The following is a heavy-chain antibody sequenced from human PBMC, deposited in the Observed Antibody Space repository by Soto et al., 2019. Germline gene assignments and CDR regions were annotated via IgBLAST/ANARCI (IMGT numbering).Heavy chain of an antibody. CDR2: IIPIFGTA. Sequence: PVEVSCKASGGTFSSYGIRWVRQAPGQGLEWMGGIIPIFGTANYAQKFQGRVTITADESTSTAYMELSSLRSEYTAVYYCARIAAQGFDYWGQGTLVTVSS. CDR3: ARIAAQGFDY. D-gene: IGHD6-13*01. J-gene: IGHJ4*02. CDR1: GGTFSSYG. V-gene: IGHV1-69*13.